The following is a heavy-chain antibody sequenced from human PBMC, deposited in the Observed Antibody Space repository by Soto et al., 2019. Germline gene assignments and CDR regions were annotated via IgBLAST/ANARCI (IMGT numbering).Heavy chain of an antibody. J-gene: IGHJ5*02. CDR1: GYTFTSYY. CDR2: INPSGGST. D-gene: IGHD3-16*01. V-gene: IGHV1-46*01. CDR3: ARGGFYDYIWGSYSRVWFDP. Sequence: GASVKVSCKASGYTFTSYYMHWVRQAPGQGLEWMGIINPSGGSTSYAQKFQGRVTMTRNTSISTAYMELSSLRSEDTAVYYCARGGFYDYIWGSYSRVWFDPWGQGTLVTVSS.